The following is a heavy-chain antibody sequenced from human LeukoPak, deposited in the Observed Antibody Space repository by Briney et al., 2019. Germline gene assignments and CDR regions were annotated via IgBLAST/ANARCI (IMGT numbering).Heavy chain of an antibody. D-gene: IGHD6-13*01. Sequence: PSQTLSLTCTVSGGSISSGGYYWSWIRQHPGKGLEWIGYIYTSGSTNYNPSLKSRVTISVDTSKNQFSLKLSSVTAADTAVYYCARGVRHIPQVGYSSSDWFDPWGQGTLVTVSS. V-gene: IGHV4-31*03. CDR1: GGSISSGGYY. CDR3: ARGVRHIPQVGYSSSDWFDP. J-gene: IGHJ5*02. CDR2: IYTSGST.